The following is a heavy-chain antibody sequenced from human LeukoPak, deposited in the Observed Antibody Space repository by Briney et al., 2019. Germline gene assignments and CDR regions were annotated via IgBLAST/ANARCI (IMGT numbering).Heavy chain of an antibody. CDR2: ISAYNGNT. CDR1: GYTFTSYG. J-gene: IGHJ3*02. CDR3: ARDMLVWDSHFLDCSGGSCYPLEDAFDI. V-gene: IGHV1-18*04. D-gene: IGHD2-15*01. Sequence: ASVKVSCKASGYTFTSYGISWVRQAPGQGLEWMGWISAYNGNTNYAQKLQGRVTMTTDTSTSTAYLALRSLRSDDTAVYYCARDMLVWDSHFLDCSGGSCYPLEDAFDIWGQGTMVTVSS.